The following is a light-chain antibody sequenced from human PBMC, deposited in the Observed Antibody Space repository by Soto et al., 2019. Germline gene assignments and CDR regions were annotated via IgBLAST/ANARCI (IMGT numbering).Light chain of an antibody. CDR3: QQYKSWPYT. CDR2: GAS. V-gene: IGKV3-20*01. CDR1: QSVSSSN. J-gene: IGKJ2*01. Sequence: EIVLTQSPGTLSLSPGERATLSCRASQSVSSSNLAWYQQKPGQAPRLLIYGASSRATGIPDRFSGSGSGTDFTLAISRLEPEDSAVYYCQQYKSWPYTFGQGTKLEIK.